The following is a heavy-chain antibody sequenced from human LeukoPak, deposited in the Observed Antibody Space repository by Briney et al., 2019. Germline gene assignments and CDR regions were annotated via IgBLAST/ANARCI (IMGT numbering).Heavy chain of an antibody. CDR1: GGSFSGYY. Sequence: SETLSLTCGVYGGSFSGYYWSWIRQPPGKGLEWIGEINHSGSTNYNPSLKSRVTISVDTSKNQFSLKLSSVTAADTAVYYCARGPYDFWSGYLPWFDPWGQGTLVTVSS. V-gene: IGHV4-34*01. CDR2: INHSGST. D-gene: IGHD3-3*01. CDR3: ARGPYDFWSGYLPWFDP. J-gene: IGHJ5*02.